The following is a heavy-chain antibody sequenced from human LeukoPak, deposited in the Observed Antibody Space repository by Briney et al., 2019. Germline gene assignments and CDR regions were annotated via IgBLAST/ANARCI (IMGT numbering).Heavy chain of an antibody. J-gene: IGHJ3*02. Sequence: GGSLRLSCAASGFIFSNYNMNWVRQAPGKGLEWVSSITSSSTYKNYADSVKGRFTISRDNAKNSLFLQMSSLRAEDTAVYYCVSRDVVMLHVDDPFDIGGQGTMVTVSS. CDR1: GFIFSNYN. CDR2: ITSSSTYK. CDR3: VSRDVVMLHVDDPFDI. D-gene: IGHD2-21*01. V-gene: IGHV3-21*01.